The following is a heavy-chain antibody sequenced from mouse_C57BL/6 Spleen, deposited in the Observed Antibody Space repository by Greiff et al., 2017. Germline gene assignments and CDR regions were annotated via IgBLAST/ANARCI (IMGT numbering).Heavy chain of an antibody. V-gene: IGHV1-26*01. CDR2: INPNNGGT. Sequence: VQLQQSGPELVKPGASVKISCKASGYTFTDYYMNWVKQSHGKSLEWIGDINPNNGGTSYNQKFKGKATLTVDKSSSTAYMELRSLTSEDSAVYYCARNSKRYFDVWGTGTTVTVSS. CDR1: GYTFTDYY. J-gene: IGHJ1*03. D-gene: IGHD2-5*01. CDR3: ARNSKRYFDV.